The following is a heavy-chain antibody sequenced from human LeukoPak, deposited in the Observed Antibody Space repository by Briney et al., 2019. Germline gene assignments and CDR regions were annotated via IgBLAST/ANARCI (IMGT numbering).Heavy chain of an antibody. Sequence: GGSLRLSCAASGFTFSSYAMSWVRQAPGKGLEWVSSIYSAGATHYAESVKGRFTISRDNSKNTLYLQMNSLRAEDMAVYYCARIEWERLGRAFDIWGQGTMVTVSS. J-gene: IGHJ3*02. V-gene: IGHV3-53*01. CDR2: IYSAGAT. CDR3: ARIEWERLGRAFDI. CDR1: GFTFSSYA. D-gene: IGHD1-26*01.